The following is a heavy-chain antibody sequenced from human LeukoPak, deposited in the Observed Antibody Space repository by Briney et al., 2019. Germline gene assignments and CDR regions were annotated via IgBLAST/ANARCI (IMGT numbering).Heavy chain of an antibody. J-gene: IGHJ4*02. D-gene: IGHD3-10*01. CDR2: INPSGGST. V-gene: IGHV1-46*01. CDR1: GYTFTSYY. CDR3: ARDYGSGSYYKGYYFDY. Sequence: GASVKVSCKASGYTFTSYYMHWVRQAPGQGLEWMGIINPSGGSTSYAQKFQGRVTTTRDTSTSTVYMELSSLRSEDTAVYYCARDYGSGSYYKGYYFDYWGQGTLVTVSS.